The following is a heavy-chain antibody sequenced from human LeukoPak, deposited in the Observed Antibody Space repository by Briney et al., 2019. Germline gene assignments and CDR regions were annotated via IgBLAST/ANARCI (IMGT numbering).Heavy chain of an antibody. J-gene: IGHJ4*02. CDR1: GGSISSTSYY. Sequence: SETLSLTCSVSGGSISSTSYYWGWIRQPPGKGLEWIGSIYYTGSTYYNPSLKSRVTMSLDMSKNQFSLKLNSVTAADTAVYYCARGELPGFWGQGTLVTVSS. D-gene: IGHD1-26*01. CDR3: ARGELPGF. CDR2: IYYTGST. V-gene: IGHV4-39*07.